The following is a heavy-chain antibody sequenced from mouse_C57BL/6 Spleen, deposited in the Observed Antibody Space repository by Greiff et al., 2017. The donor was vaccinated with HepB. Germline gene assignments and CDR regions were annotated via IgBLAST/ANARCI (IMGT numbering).Heavy chain of an antibody. J-gene: IGHJ3*01. CDR1: GFTFSDYG. CDR2: ISSGSSTI. Sequence: EVQRVESGGGLVKPGGSLKLSCAASGFTFSDYGMHWVRQAPEKGLEWVAYISSGSSTIYYADTVKGRFTISRDNAKNTLFLQMTSLRSEDTAMYYCARPFDDGYVAYWGQGTLVTVSA. V-gene: IGHV5-17*01. D-gene: IGHD2-3*01. CDR3: ARPFDDGYVAY.